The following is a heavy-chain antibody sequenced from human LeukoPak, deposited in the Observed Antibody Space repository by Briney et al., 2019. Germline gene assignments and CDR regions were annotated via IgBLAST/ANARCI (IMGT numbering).Heavy chain of an antibody. J-gene: IGHJ4*02. CDR3: ARGYGSGSYSGPLDY. V-gene: IGHV3-30-3*01. Sequence: GGSLRLSCAASGFTFSSYAMHWVRQAPGKGLEWVAVISYDGSNKCYADSVKGRFTISRDNSKNTLYLQMNSLRAEDTAVYYCARGYGSGSYSGPLDYWGQGTLVTVSS. CDR2: ISYDGSNK. CDR1: GFTFSSYA. D-gene: IGHD3-10*01.